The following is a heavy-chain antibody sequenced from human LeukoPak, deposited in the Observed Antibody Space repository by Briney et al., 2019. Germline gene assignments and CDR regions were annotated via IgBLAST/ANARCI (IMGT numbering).Heavy chain of an antibody. CDR2: FYHSWST. Sequence: AETLSLTCAVSGYSISSGYYWGWLRQPPGKGLGWIGSFYHSWSTYYNPSLKSRVTISVDTSKNQFSLKLSSVTAADTAVYYWARIRYGAYPSWFDAWGQGTLVTASS. CDR1: GYSISSGYY. CDR3: ARIRYGAYPSWFDA. J-gene: IGHJ5*02. V-gene: IGHV4-38-2*01. D-gene: IGHD4-17*01.